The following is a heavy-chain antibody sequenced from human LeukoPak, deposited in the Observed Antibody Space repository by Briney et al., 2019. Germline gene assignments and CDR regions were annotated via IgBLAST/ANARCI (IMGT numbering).Heavy chain of an antibody. CDR3: ARAEAGHFQH. Sequence: SETLSLTCTVSGGSISSSSYFWGWIRQPPGKGLEWIGYIYYSGSTNYNPSLKSRVTISVDTSKNQFSLKLSSVTAADTAVYYCARAEAGHFQHWGQGTLVTVSS. V-gene: IGHV4-61*05. J-gene: IGHJ1*01. CDR1: GGSISSSSYF. CDR2: IYYSGST.